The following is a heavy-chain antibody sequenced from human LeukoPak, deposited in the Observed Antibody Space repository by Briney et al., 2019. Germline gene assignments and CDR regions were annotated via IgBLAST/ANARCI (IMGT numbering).Heavy chain of an antibody. Sequence: ASVKVSCKASGYTFTGYYMHWVRQAPGQGLEWMGWINPNSGGTNYAQKFQGRVTMTRDTSISTAYMELSRLRSDDTAVYYCARESKRGHSGCPGYWGQGTLVTVSS. D-gene: IGHD5-12*01. CDR2: INPNSGGT. CDR3: ARESKRGHSGCPGY. CDR1: GYTFTGYY. V-gene: IGHV1-2*02. J-gene: IGHJ4*02.